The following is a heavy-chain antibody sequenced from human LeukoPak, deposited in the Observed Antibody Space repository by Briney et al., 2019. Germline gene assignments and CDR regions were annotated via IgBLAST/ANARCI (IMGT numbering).Heavy chain of an antibody. CDR1: GFIFDDYA. CDR2: IASDGSST. J-gene: IGHJ4*02. V-gene: IGHV3-74*01. D-gene: IGHD4-23*01. Sequence: GGSLRLSCAASGFIFDDYAMHWVRQAPGKGLVWVSRIASDGSSTTYADSVKGRFSISRDNAKNTLYLQMNSLRVEDTAVYYCARGRPHGNDYWGQGTLVTVSS. CDR3: ARGRPHGNDY.